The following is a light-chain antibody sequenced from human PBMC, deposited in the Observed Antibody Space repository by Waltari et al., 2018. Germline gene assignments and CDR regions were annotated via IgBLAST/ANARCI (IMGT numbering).Light chain of an antibody. CDR2: AAS. J-gene: IGKJ5*01. Sequence: DIQLTQSPSFLSASVGDRVTITCRASQGLSTFLAWYQQKPGEAPKVLIYAASTLQRGVPSRFSGSGSGTEFTLTISSLQPEDFATYYCQHLNSYPITFGQGTRLEIK. CDR1: QGLSTF. V-gene: IGKV1-9*01. CDR3: QHLNSYPIT.